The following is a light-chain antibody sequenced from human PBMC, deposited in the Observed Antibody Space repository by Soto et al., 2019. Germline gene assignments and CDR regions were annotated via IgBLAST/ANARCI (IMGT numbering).Light chain of an antibody. V-gene: IGKV3-15*01. CDR3: QQYNNWPALT. CDR1: QSVGSK. Sequence: EIVMTQSPATLSVSPGERASLSCRASQSVGSKLAWYQHKPGQAPRLLIYDASTRATGFPARFSGSRSGTEFTLTISRKQHEDFAVYSCQQYNNWPALTFGPGTKVDIK. CDR2: DAS. J-gene: IGKJ3*01.